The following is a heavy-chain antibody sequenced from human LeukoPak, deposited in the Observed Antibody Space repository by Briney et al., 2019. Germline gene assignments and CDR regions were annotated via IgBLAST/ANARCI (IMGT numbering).Heavy chain of an antibody. Sequence: VGSLRLSCAASGFTFSSFEMNWVRQAPGKGLEWVSYISSSGSTIYYADSVKGRFTISRDNAKNSLYLQINSLRAEDTAVYYCARGHFYDSSAYALEYWGQGTLVTVSS. J-gene: IGHJ4*02. D-gene: IGHD3-22*01. CDR3: ARGHFYDSSAYALEY. CDR1: GFTFSSFE. CDR2: ISSSGSTI. V-gene: IGHV3-48*03.